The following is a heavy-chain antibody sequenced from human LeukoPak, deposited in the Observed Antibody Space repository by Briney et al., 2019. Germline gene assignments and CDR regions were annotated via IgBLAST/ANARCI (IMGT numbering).Heavy chain of an antibody. CDR1: GFTFSSYA. Sequence: GGSLRLSCAASGFTFSSYAMSWVRQAPGKGLEWVSAISGGGSTYYADSVKGRFTISRDNSKNTLYLQMNSLRAEDTAVYYCAKGLAGALDYWGQGTLVTVSS. V-gene: IGHV3-23*01. CDR3: AKGLAGALDY. J-gene: IGHJ4*02. CDR2: ISGGGST. D-gene: IGHD1-26*01.